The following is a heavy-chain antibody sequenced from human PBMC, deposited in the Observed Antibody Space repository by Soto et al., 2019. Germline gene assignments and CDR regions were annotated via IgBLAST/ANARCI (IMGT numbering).Heavy chain of an antibody. CDR1: GGSISSSSYY. CDR2: IYYSGST. D-gene: IGHD6-6*01. V-gene: IGHV4-39*01. CDR3: ARLGAARSLYYFGY. J-gene: IGHJ4*02. Sequence: SETLSLTCTVSGGSISSSSYYWGWIRQPPGKGLEWIGSIYYSGSTYYNPSLKSRVTISVDTSKNQFSLKLSSVTAADTAVYYCARLGAARSLYYFGYWGQGTLVTVSS.